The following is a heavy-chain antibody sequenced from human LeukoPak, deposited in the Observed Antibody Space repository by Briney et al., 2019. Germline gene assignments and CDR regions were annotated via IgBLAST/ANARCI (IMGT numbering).Heavy chain of an antibody. CDR1: GGSFSGYY. V-gene: IGHV4-34*01. J-gene: IGHJ4*02. CDR3: AREALSSGYPFDY. Sequence: PSETLSLTCAVYGGSFSGYYWSWIRQPPGKGLEWIGEINHSGSTNYNPSLKSRVTISVDTSKNQFSLKLSSVTAADTAVYYCAREALSSGYPFDYWGQGTLVTVPS. CDR2: INHSGST. D-gene: IGHD3-22*01.